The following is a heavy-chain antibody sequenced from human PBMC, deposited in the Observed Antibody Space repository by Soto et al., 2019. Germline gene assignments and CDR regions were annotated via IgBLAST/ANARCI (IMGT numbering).Heavy chain of an antibody. J-gene: IGHJ5*02. Sequence: QLQLQESGPGLVKPSETLSLTCTVSGGSISSSSYYWGWIRQPPGKGLEWIGSIYYSGSTYYNPSLKSRVPISVDTSKNQVSLKLSSVTAADTAVYYCARSIAAAVPWFDPWGQGTLVTVSS. CDR1: GGSISSSSYY. CDR2: IYYSGST. V-gene: IGHV4-39*01. CDR3: ARSIAAAVPWFDP. D-gene: IGHD6-13*01.